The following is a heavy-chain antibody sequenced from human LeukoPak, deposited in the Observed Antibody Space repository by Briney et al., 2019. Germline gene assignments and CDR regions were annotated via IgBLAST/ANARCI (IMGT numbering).Heavy chain of an antibody. Sequence: PSETLSLTCTVSGGSISSGSYYWGWIRQPPGKGLEWIGSIYYSGSTYYNPSLKSRVTISVDTSKNQFSLKLSAVTAADTAVYYCGTHGVPYGDSPHYYYYYYYMDVWGKGTTVTVSS. V-gene: IGHV4-39*01. CDR2: IYYSGST. D-gene: IGHD4-17*01. CDR3: GTHGVPYGDSPHYYYYYYYMDV. J-gene: IGHJ6*03. CDR1: GGSISSGSYY.